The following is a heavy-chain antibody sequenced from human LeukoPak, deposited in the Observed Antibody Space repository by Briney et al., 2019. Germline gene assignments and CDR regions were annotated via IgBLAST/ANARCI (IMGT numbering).Heavy chain of an antibody. CDR3: ARGRTHYYDSSGYFSFWAFDI. V-gene: IGHV4-31*03. CDR2: IYYSGST. CDR1: GGSISSSSYY. Sequence: SETLSLTCTVSGGSISSSSYYWGWIRQPPGKGLEWIGYIYYSGSTYYNPSLKSRVTISVDTSKNQFSLKLSSVTAADTAVYYCARGRTHYYDSSGYFSFWAFDIWGQGTMVTVSS. J-gene: IGHJ3*02. D-gene: IGHD3-22*01.